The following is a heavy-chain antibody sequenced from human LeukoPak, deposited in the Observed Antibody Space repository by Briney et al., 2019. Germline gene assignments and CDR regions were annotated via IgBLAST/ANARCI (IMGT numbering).Heavy chain of an antibody. D-gene: IGHD3-3*01. Sequence: PGGSLRLSCAASGFTFSSYSMSWVRQAPGKGLEWVANIKQDGSEKYYVDSVKGRFTISRDNAKNSLYLQMNSLRAEDTAVYYCAREDPGDFWSGYPPYYFDYWGQGTLVTVSS. J-gene: IGHJ4*02. V-gene: IGHV3-7*01. CDR1: GFTFSSYS. CDR2: IKQDGSEK. CDR3: AREDPGDFWSGYPPYYFDY.